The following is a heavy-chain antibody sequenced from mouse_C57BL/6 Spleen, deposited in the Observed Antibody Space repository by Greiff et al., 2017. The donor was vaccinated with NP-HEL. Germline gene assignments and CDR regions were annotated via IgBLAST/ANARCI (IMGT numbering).Heavy chain of an antibody. CDR2: ISYDGSN. V-gene: IGHV3-6*01. J-gene: IGHJ3*01. D-gene: IGHD2-4*01. Sequence: EVKLMESGPGLVKPSQSLSLTCSVTGYSITSGYYWNWIRQFPGNKLEWMGYISYDGSNNYNPSLKNRISITRDTSKNQFFLKLNSVTTEDTATYYWASAYYDYDAWFAYWGQGTLVTVSA. CDR1: GYSITSGYY. CDR3: ASAYYDYDAWFAY.